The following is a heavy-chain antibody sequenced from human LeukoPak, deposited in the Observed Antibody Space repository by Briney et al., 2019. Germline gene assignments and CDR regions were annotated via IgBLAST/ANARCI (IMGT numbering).Heavy chain of an antibody. CDR3: VRDRPNYYDSTGHYYRRNGDH. CDR1: GFTFSIYA. J-gene: IGHJ5*02. D-gene: IGHD3-22*01. Sequence: GGSLRLSCAASGFTFSIYAMSWVRQIPGKGLEWVSSITSRDGTTRYTDSVKGRFTISRDNSENTLYLQMNSLRADDTAIYYCVRDRPNYYDSTGHYYRRNGDHWGQGTLVTVSS. V-gene: IGHV3-23*01. CDR2: ITSRDGTT.